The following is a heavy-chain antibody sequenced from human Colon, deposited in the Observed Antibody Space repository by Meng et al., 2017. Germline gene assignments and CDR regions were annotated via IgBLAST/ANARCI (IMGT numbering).Heavy chain of an antibody. CDR2: INPKSGGT. J-gene: IGHJ4*02. Sequence: QVQFVQSGAEVKKPGASVKLSCKTSGFTFTGYTLHWVRQAPGQSREWMGWINPKSGGTNSAQIFQGRVTMTRDTSISTVYMELTRLRSDDTALYYCGKREYISGLTYWGQGTLVTVSS. CDR1: GFTFTGYT. V-gene: IGHV1-2*02. D-gene: IGHD6-19*01. CDR3: GKREYISGLTY.